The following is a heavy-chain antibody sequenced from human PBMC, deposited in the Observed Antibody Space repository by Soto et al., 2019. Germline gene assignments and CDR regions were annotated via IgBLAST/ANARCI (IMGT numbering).Heavy chain of an antibody. CDR1: GFSFTSFS. D-gene: IGHD6-19*01. CDR3: AKHLFTGGAGPFDY. V-gene: IGHV3-23*01. CDR2: ISGSSDST. Sequence: EVQLLESGGGLVRPGGSLRLSCAASGFSFTSFSMSWVRQAPGKGLEWVSAISGSSDSTYYADSMKGRFTISRDISKTTLYLQMNSLRAEDTAVYYCAKHLFTGGAGPFDYWGQGTLVTVSS. J-gene: IGHJ4*02.